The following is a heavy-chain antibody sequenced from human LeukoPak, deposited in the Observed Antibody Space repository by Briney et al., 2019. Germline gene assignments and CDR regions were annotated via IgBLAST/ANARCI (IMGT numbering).Heavy chain of an antibody. Sequence: SETLSLTCAVYGGSFSGYYWSWIRQPPGKGLEWIGEINHSGSTNYNPSLKSRVTISVDTSKNQFSLKLSSVTAADTAVYYCAPRRVCDSSAIDAFDIWGQGTMVTVSS. D-gene: IGHD3-22*01. J-gene: IGHJ3*02. CDR3: APRRVCDSSAIDAFDI. CDR2: INHSGST. CDR1: GGSFSGYY. V-gene: IGHV4-34*01.